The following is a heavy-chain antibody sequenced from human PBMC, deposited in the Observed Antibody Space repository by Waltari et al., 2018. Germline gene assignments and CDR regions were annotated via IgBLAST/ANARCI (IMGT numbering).Heavy chain of an antibody. V-gene: IGHV3-23*01. Sequence: EVQLLESGGDFVQPGGSLRLSCAISGFSFGSDAINWVRQAPGAGLEWGAAISVSEDTYYALSVNGRFTISRDTSRNTVYLHMNSLRAEDTAVYYCAKPFYNWDDPLDSWGQGTLVTVSS. CDR2: ISVSEDT. D-gene: IGHD1-20*01. J-gene: IGHJ4*02. CDR3: AKPFYNWDDPLDS. CDR1: GFSFGSDA.